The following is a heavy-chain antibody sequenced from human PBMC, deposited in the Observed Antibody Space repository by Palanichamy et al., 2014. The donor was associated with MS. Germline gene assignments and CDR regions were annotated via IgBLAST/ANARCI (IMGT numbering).Heavy chain of an antibody. CDR2: MNDSGSNT. V-gene: IGHV3-23*01. CDR3: AKARSSGYGTTSDY. Sequence: EVQVLESGGGLVQPGGSLRLSCAASGFSFSNFAMRWVRQAPGKGLEWVSSMNDSGSNTGYADSVKGRFTISRDNSKNTLYLQMNSLRAADTAVYYCAKARSSGYGTTSDYWGQGTLVTVSS. D-gene: IGHD3-22*01. CDR1: GFSFSNFA. J-gene: IGHJ4*02.